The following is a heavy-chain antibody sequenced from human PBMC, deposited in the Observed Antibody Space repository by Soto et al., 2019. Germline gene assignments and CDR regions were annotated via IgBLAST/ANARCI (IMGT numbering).Heavy chain of an antibody. D-gene: IGHD6-19*01. CDR3: ANQAVAQTPLDY. V-gene: IGHV3-33*06. CDR2: IWYDGTNK. Sequence: PGGSLRLSCAASGFTFSSYGMHWVRQAPGKGLEWVAVIWYDGTNKYYADSVKGRFTISRDNSKTTLYLQMDSLRAEDTAVYYCANQAVAQTPLDYWGQGTLVTVSS. J-gene: IGHJ4*02. CDR1: GFTFSSYG.